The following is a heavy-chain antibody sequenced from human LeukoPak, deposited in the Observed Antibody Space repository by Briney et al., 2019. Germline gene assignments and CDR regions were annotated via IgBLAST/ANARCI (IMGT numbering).Heavy chain of an antibody. CDR2: IRHDGSYQ. J-gene: IGHJ4*02. CDR1: GFTFSSYG. Sequence: GGSRRLSCAAFGFTFSSYGMHWVRQTPGKGLEWVAFIRHDGSYQQYADSVKGRITVSRDNSKDMVYLQMNSLRTEDTDVYYCAKNRDSSDYPRDFDFWGQGALVTVSS. V-gene: IGHV3-30*02. D-gene: IGHD3-22*01. CDR3: AKNRDSSDYPRDFDF.